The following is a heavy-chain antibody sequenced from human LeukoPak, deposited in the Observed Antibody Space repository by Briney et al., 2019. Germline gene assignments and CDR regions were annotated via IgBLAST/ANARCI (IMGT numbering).Heavy chain of an antibody. CDR2: LKSNPDGGTA. CDR3: TTLAYDVHY. Sequence: PGGSLRLSCAASGFIFRNAWMTWVRQAPGKGLEWVGRLKSNPDGGTADYAAPVKGRFTISRDDSRNTLYLQMNSLKIEDTAVYYCTTLAYDVHYWGQGTLVTVSS. V-gene: IGHV3-15*01. CDR1: GFIFRNAW. J-gene: IGHJ4*02. D-gene: IGHD3-3*01.